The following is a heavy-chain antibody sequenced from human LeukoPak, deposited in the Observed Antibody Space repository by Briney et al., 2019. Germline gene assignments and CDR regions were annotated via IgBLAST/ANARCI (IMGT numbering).Heavy chain of an antibody. J-gene: IGHJ4*02. V-gene: IGHV3-7*01. D-gene: IGHD3-22*01. CDR3: ARGSGYYLGHFDY. CDR1: GFTFSTYW. Sequence: PGGSPRLSCAASGFTFSTYWMSWVRQAPGEGLEWVANIKQDGSEKYYVDSVKGRFTISRDNAKSSLYLQMNSLRAEDTAVYYCARGSGYYLGHFDYWGQGTLVTVSP. CDR2: IKQDGSEK.